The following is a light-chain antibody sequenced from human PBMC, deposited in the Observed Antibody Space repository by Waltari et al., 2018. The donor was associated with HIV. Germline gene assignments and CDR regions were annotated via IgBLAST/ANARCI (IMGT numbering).Light chain of an antibody. J-gene: IGLJ2*01. CDR2: ENN. CDR1: SSNIGNTY. V-gene: IGLV1-51*02. CDR3: GTWDSSLSVGGV. Sequence: QSVLTQPPSVSAAPGQKVTISCSGSSSNIGNTYVSWYQQLPGTAPKLLIYENNKRPSGIPDRFSGSKSDTSATLGITGLQTGDEADYYCGTWDSSLSVGGVVGGGTKLTVL.